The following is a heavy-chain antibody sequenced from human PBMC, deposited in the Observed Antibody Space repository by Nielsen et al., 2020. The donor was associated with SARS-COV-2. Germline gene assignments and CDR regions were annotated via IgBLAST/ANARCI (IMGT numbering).Heavy chain of an antibody. CDR3: AREGTGYSNGWFSDY. CDR2: INAGNGNT. V-gene: IGHV1-3*01. J-gene: IGHJ4*02. CDR1: GYTFTTNA. Sequence: ASVKVSCKSSGYTFTTNAIHWVRQAPGQRLEWMGWINAGNGNTKYSQKFEGRVTITRDTSASTAYMELSSPTSEDTAVYFCAREGTGYSNGWFSDYWGQGTLVTVSS. D-gene: IGHD6-19*01.